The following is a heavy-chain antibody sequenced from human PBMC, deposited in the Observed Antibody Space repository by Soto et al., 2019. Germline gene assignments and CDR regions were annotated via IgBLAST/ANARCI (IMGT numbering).Heavy chain of an antibody. Sequence: PGGSLRLSCATSGFPFNNAWMNLVRQAPGKGLEWVANIKQDGNEKYYVDSVKGRFTISRDNAKNSLYLQMDSLRAEDTALYYCARSLGWRDAFDIWGQGTMVTVSS. CDR3: ARSLGWRDAFDI. D-gene: IGHD6-19*01. V-gene: IGHV3-7*01. CDR1: GFPFNNAW. CDR2: IKQDGNEK. J-gene: IGHJ3*02.